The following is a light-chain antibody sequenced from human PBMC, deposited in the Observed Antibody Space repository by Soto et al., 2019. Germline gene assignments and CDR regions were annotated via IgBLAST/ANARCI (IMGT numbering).Light chain of an antibody. CDR1: SSNIGAGYD. V-gene: IGLV1-40*01. CDR2: GNS. Sequence: QSVLTQPHTVSGAPGQRVTISCTGSSSNIGAGYDVHWYQQLPGTAPKLLIYGNSNRPSGVPDRFSGSNSGTSASLAITGLRAEDEADYYCQSYDSSLSGWVFGGGTKLTVL. J-gene: IGLJ3*02. CDR3: QSYDSSLSGWV.